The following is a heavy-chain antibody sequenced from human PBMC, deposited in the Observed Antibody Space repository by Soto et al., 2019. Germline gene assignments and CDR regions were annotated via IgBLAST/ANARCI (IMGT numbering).Heavy chain of an antibody. CDR3: ARVGGSYSPPLY. V-gene: IGHV4-61*08. J-gene: IGHJ4*02. D-gene: IGHD1-26*01. Sequence: PSETLSLTCTVSGGSMSYGGFPWSWIRQSPGKGLEWIGYIYYTGTTTYNPSLKSRVTISVDTSKNQFSLRLSSVTAADTAVYYCARVGGSYSPPLYWGQGTLVTVSS. CDR1: GGSMSYGGFP. CDR2: IYYTGTT.